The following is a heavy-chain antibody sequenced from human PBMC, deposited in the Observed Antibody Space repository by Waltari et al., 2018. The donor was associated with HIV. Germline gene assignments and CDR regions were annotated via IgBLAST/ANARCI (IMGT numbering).Heavy chain of an antibody. CDR2: ISGSGDYI. CDR3: ARAWGSTSRNYYFDY. CDR1: GFTFINYG. Sequence: EVQLVESGGGLVKPGGSLRLSCAASGFTFINYGINWVRQAPGKGLEWVSSISGSGDYIFYADSLEGRFTISRDNAKNSFHLQMNSLRVEDTAVYYCARAWGSTSRNYYFDYWGQGTLVTVSS. J-gene: IGHJ4*02. V-gene: IGHV3-21*01. D-gene: IGHD2-2*01.